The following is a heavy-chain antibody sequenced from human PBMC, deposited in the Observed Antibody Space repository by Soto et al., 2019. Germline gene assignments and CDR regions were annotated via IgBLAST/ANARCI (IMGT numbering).Heavy chain of an antibody. CDR3: ARHQWLGDYYYYYGMDV. CDR2: IYYSGST. J-gene: IGHJ6*02. Sequence: PSETLSLTCTVSGGSISSYYWSWIRQPPGKGLEWIGSIYYSGSTYYNPSLKSRVTISVDTSKNQFSLKLSSVTAADTAVYYCARHQWLGDYYYYYGMDVWGQGTTVTVSS. V-gene: IGHV4-59*08. D-gene: IGHD6-19*01. CDR1: GGSISSYY.